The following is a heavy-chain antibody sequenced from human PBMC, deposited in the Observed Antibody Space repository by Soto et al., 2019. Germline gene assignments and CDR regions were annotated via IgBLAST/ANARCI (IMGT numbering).Heavy chain of an antibody. CDR3: ARDSTVRFGPSYYYYAVDV. Sequence: QVQLQESGPGLVKPSQTLFLTCTVSGDSINSGGYYLSWIRQHPGRGLEWIGYIYYSGTTYYNPSLKSRVSISVDTSKNQFSLRLSSVTVADTAVYYCARDSTVRFGPSYYYYAVDVWGQGTTVTVSS. CDR1: GDSINSGGYY. D-gene: IGHD3-10*01. V-gene: IGHV4-31*03. CDR2: IYYSGTT. J-gene: IGHJ6*02.